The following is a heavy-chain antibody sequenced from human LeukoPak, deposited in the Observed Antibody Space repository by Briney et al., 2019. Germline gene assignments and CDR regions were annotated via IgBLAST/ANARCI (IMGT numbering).Heavy chain of an antibody. CDR3: VRDKRFPDDVFDI. Sequence: GGSLRLSCAASGFTFSSYAMSWVRRAPGKGLEWVSAISASDGRTWYADSVRGRLTISRDNFKNTLYVQINSLRAEDTAVYYCVRDKRFPDDVFDIWGQGTLVTVSS. CDR2: ISASDGRT. D-gene: IGHD3-10*01. CDR1: GFTFSSYA. V-gene: IGHV3-23*01. J-gene: IGHJ3*02.